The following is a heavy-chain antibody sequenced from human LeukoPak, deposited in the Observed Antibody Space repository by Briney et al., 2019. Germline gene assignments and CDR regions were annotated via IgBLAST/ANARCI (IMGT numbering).Heavy chain of an antibody. CDR3: ARYSGFDLDAFDI. J-gene: IGHJ3*02. D-gene: IGHD5-12*01. CDR2: INPNSGGT. CDR1: GYSFTAYY. V-gene: IGHV1-2*02. Sequence: ASVKVSCKASGYSFTAYYMHWVRQAPGQGLEWMGWINPNSGGTNYAQKFQGRVTMTRDTSISTAYMELSRLRSDDTAVYYCARYSGFDLDAFDIWGQGTMVTVSS.